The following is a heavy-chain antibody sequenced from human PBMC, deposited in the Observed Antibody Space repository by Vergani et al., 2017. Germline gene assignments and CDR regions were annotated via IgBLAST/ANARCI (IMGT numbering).Heavy chain of an antibody. CDR3: ATAGAAXCRGASCYDLFEY. D-gene: IGHD2-15*01. Sequence: QVQLVESGGGVVKPGGSLRLSCAASGFTFTNYGMHWVRQAPGKGLEWVALTRYDGIVEYYGDSVRGRFTISRDNSKNTLYLQMNRLRPEDTAVYYCATAGAAXCRGASCYDLFEYWGQGTLVTVAS. J-gene: IGHJ4*02. CDR2: TRYDGIVE. V-gene: IGHV3-30*02. CDR1: GFTFTNYG.